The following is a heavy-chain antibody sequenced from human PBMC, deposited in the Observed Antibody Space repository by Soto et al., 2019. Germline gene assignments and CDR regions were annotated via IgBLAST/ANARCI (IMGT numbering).Heavy chain of an antibody. V-gene: IGHV4-30-4*01. D-gene: IGHD2-15*01. CDR1: GGSISSGDYY. CDR3: ARMYCSGGSCYGLDAFDI. Sequence: PSETLSLTCTVSGGSISSGDYYWSWIRQPPGKGLEWIGYIYYSGSTYYNPSLKSRVTISVDTSKNQFSLKLSSVTAADTAVYYCARMYCSGGSCYGLDAFDIWDQGTMVTVSS. J-gene: IGHJ3*02. CDR2: IYYSGST.